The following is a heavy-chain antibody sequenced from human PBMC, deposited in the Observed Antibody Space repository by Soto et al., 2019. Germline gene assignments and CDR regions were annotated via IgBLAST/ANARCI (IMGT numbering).Heavy chain of an antibody. Sequence: SLQVSCQGSGGTFSRYTISWVGPAPGKGREWKGRIIPILGIANYAQKFQGRVTITADKSTSTAYMELSSLRSEDMSVYYCARDGGGTMITLVDWGQGTLVNVSS. CDR3: ARDGGGTMITLVD. V-gene: IGHV1-69*04. J-gene: IGHJ4*02. CDR2: IIPILGIA. D-gene: IGHD3-22*01. CDR1: GGTFSRYT.